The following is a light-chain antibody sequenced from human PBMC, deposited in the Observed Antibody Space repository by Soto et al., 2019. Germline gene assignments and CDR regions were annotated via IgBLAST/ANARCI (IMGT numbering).Light chain of an antibody. V-gene: IGKV1-6*01. CDR2: AAS. CDR1: QGIRND. J-gene: IGKJ4*02. Sequence: AIQMTQFPSSLSTSVVDRVTITCRASQGIRNDLGWYQQKPGQAPKLLISAASPLQSGVPSRFRGSGSGTDFTLTISSMQPEDFATYYCLQDYDYPLTFGGGTKVELK. CDR3: LQDYDYPLT.